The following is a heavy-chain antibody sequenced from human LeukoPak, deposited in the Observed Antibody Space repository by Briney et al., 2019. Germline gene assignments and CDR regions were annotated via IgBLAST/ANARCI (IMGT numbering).Heavy chain of an antibody. CDR2: IYPDDSDT. D-gene: IGHD3-22*01. J-gene: IGHJ3*02. CDR1: GYSFTSYW. CDR3: ARSGSGYNYDAFDI. V-gene: IGHV5-51*01. Sequence: GESLKIFCKTSGYSFTSYWIGWVRQMPGKGLEWMGIIYPDDSDTRYSPSFQGQVTISADKSISTAYLQWSSLKASDTAVYYCARSGSGYNYDAFDIWGQGTMVTVSS.